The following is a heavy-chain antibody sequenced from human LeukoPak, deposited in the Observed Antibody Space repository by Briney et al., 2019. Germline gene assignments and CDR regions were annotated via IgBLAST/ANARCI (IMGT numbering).Heavy chain of an antibody. CDR2: INPSSGGT. J-gene: IGHJ4*02. V-gene: IGHV1-46*01. Sequence: EASVKVSCKASGYTFTRYYIHWVRQAPGQGLEWMGIINPSSGGTSYAQKFRGRVTVTRDTSTSTVYMELSSLRSEDTAVYYCARDELGEVLTTTWGPHFDYWGQGTLVTVSS. CDR1: GYTFTRYY. CDR3: ARDELGEVLTTTWGPHFDY. D-gene: IGHD4/OR15-4a*01.